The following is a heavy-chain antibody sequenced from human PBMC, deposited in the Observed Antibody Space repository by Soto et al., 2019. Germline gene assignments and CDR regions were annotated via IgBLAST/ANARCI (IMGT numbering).Heavy chain of an antibody. V-gene: IGHV3-30-3*01. CDR3: ARVRGSLNFDY. D-gene: IGHD3-3*01. Sequence: GGSLRLSCAASGFTFSSYAMHWVRQAPGKGLEWVAVISYDGSNKYYADSVKGRFTISRDNSKNTLYLQMNSLRAEDTAVYYCARVRGSLNFDYWGQGTLVTVSS. CDR2: ISYDGSNK. J-gene: IGHJ4*02. CDR1: GFTFSSYA.